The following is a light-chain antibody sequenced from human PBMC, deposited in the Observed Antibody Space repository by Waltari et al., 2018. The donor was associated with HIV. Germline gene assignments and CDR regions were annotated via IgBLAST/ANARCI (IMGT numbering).Light chain of an antibody. J-gene: IGLJ3*02. CDR2: SNN. CDR1: SSNIGSHT. Sequence: QSVLTQPPSASGTPGQTVTLSCSGTSSNIGSHTVNWYQQLPGTAPKLLIYSNNQRPSGVPDRFSGSKSGTSASLAISGLQSEDEADYYCAAWDDSLNGWVFGGGTKLTVL. CDR3: AAWDDSLNGWV. V-gene: IGLV1-44*01.